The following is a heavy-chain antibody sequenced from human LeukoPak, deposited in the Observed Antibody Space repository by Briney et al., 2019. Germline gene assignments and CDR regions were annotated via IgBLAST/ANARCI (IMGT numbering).Heavy chain of an antibody. Sequence: SETLSLTCTVSGGSISSYYWSWIRQPPGKGLEWIGYIYYSGSTNYNPSLKSRVTISVDTSKNQFSLKLSSVTAADTAVYYCASTTVTAYYYYYGMDVWGQGITVTVSS. D-gene: IGHD4-17*01. CDR1: GGSISSYY. CDR3: ASTTVTAYYYYYGMDV. CDR2: IYYSGST. V-gene: IGHV4-59*08. J-gene: IGHJ6*02.